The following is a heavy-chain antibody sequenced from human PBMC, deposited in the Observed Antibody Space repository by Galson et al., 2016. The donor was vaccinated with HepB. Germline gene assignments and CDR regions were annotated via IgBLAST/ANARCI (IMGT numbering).Heavy chain of an antibody. CDR3: ARTLFGSGSYGAGY. D-gene: IGHD3-10*01. V-gene: IGHV3-74*01. CDR1: GFSFSRYR. J-gene: IGHJ4*02. CDR2: INSDGRDT. Sequence: SLRLSCAASGFSFSRYRVHWVRQAPGKGLMWVSHINSDGRDTNYADSVKGRFTISRDNAKNTLYLQMNSLRAEETAMYYCARTLFGSGSYGAGYWGQGTMVTVSS.